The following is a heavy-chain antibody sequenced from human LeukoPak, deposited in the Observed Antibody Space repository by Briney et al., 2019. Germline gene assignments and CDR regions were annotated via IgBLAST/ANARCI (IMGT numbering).Heavy chain of an antibody. CDR2: INPNTGDR. CDR3: ARTTSLTASGYDY. D-gene: IGHD4-17*01. V-gene: IGHV1-8*03. CDR1: GYTFTNYH. Sequence: ASLNVSCKASGYTFTNYHINWVRQAPGQGLEWMGWINPNTGDRGYAQKFQGRVSITSDTSISTAYMELGSPRSEDTAVYFCARTTSLTASGYDYWGQGTLVTVSS. J-gene: IGHJ4*02.